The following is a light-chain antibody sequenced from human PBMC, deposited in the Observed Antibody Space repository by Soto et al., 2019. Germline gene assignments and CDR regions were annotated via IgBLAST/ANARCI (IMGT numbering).Light chain of an antibody. V-gene: IGKV3-15*01. J-gene: IGKJ4*01. CDR2: GAS. CDR3: QQYNNWPLT. CDR1: QNVNSN. Sequence: EIVMTQSPATLSVSPGERATLSCRASQNVNSNLAWYQQKPGQAPRLLIYGASTRATAIPASFSGSGSGTEFTLIISSLQSEDFAVSYCQQYNNWPLTFGGGTQVDIK.